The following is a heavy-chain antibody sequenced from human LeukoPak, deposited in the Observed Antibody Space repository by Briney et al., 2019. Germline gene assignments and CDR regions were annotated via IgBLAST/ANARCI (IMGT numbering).Heavy chain of an antibody. D-gene: IGHD3-3*01. J-gene: IGHJ4*02. Sequence: GGSLRLSCAGSGLTFSSYAMSWVRQAPGKGLEWVSGISSSGDSTFYADSVKGRFTISRDNSKNTLYLQMNSLRAEDTAVYYCAREGYGDYYLDYWGQGTPVTVSS. CDR2: ISSSGDST. CDR3: AREGYGDYYLDY. V-gene: IGHV3-23*01. CDR1: GLTFSSYA.